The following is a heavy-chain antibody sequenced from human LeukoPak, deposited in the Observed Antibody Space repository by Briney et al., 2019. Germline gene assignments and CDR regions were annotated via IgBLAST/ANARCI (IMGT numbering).Heavy chain of an antibody. V-gene: IGHV3-30-3*01. Sequence: PGGSLRLSCAASGFTFSSYAMHWVRQAPGKGLEWVAVISYDGSNKYYADSVKGRFTISRDNAKNSLYLQMNSLRAEDTAVYYCARDKGSGWYYAFDIWGQGTMVTVSS. D-gene: IGHD6-19*01. CDR2: ISYDGSNK. CDR1: GFTFSSYA. J-gene: IGHJ3*02. CDR3: ARDKGSGWYYAFDI.